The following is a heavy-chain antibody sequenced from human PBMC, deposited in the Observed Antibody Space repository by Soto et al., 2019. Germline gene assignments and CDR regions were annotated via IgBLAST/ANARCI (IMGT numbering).Heavy chain of an antibody. D-gene: IGHD6-13*01. CDR2: ISFDGRYT. Sequence: QVQLVESGGGVVQPGRSLRLSCAASGFTFSSYAMHWVRQAPGKGLEWVAFISFDGRYTYYADSVKGRFTISRDNSKNTLYLQMISLRVDDTAVYCCARFNSSNWSAPFDYWGQGTLVTVSS. CDR3: ARFNSSNWSAPFDY. J-gene: IGHJ4*02. CDR1: GFTFSSYA. V-gene: IGHV3-30*04.